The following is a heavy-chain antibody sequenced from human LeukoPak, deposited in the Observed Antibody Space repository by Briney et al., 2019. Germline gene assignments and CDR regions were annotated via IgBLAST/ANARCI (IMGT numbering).Heavy chain of an antibody. J-gene: IGHJ5*02. D-gene: IGHD3-10*01. CDR1: GYTFTGYY. V-gene: IGHV1-2*02. CDR3: ARESFSGSGGLNWFAP. Sequence: ASVQVSCKASGYTFTGYYIHWVRQAPGQGLEWMGGLNPDTGSTNYAQKFQARVIMTRDTSINTAYMELRRLRYDDTAMYLCARESFSGSGGLNWFAPWGQGTLVTVSA. CDR2: LNPDTGST.